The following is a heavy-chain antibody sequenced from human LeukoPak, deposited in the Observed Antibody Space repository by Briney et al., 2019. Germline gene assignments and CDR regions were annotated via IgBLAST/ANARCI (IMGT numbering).Heavy chain of an antibody. D-gene: IGHD5-18*01. CDR3: ARVVIQLIDY. V-gene: IGHV3-21*01. J-gene: IGHJ4*02. Sequence: PGGSLRLSCAASGFTFSTYAMNWVRQEAGKGLEWVSSISYSGRDKFYADSVKGRFTISRDNAKNSLYLQMNSLRAEDTAVYYCARVVIQLIDYWGQGTLVTVSS. CDR2: ISYSGRDK. CDR1: GFTFSTYA.